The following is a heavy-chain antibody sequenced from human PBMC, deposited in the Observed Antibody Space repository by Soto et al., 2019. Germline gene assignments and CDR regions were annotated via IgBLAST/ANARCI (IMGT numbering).Heavy chain of an antibody. Sequence: VSLKISCKGSGYSFTSYWIGWVRQMPGKGLEWMGIIYPGDSDTRYSPSFQGQVTISADKSISTAYLQWSSLKASDTAMYYCARGDSGYVQWQVRYYFDYWGQGTLVTVPS. CDR3: ARGDSGYVQWQVRYYFDY. V-gene: IGHV5-51*01. J-gene: IGHJ4*02. D-gene: IGHD5-12*01. CDR1: GYSFTSYW. CDR2: IYPGDSDT.